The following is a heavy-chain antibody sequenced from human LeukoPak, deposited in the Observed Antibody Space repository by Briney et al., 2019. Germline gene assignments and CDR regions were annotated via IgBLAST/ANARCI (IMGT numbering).Heavy chain of an antibody. J-gene: IGHJ1*01. CDR2: IKQDGSEK. V-gene: IGHV3-7*01. CDR1: GFTFSSYW. D-gene: IGHD3-22*01. CDR3: ARGVPAVVLIPRAADFQN. Sequence: GGSLRLSCAASGFTFSSYWMSWVRQAPGKGLEWVANIKQDGSEKYYVDSVRGRFTISRDNAKNSLYLQMNSLRAEDTAVYYCARGVPAVVLIPRAADFQNWGQGTLVTVSS.